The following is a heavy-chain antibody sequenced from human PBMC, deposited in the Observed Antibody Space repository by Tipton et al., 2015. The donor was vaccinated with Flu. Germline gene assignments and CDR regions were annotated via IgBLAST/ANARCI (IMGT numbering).Heavy chain of an antibody. CDR2: IYHSGST. J-gene: IGHJ4*02. CDR1: GYSISSGYY. D-gene: IGHD3-10*02. V-gene: IGHV4-38-2*01. CDR3: ARLTGDSVRGVIDY. Sequence: LRLSCAVSGYSISSGYYWGWVRQPPGKGLEWIGTIYHSGSTYYNPSLKSRLTMSVDTSKNQFSLKLGSVTAADTAVYYCARLTGDSVRGVIDYWGQGTPVTVSS.